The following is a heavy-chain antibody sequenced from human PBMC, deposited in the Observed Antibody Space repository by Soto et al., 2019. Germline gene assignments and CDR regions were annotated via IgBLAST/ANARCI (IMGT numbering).Heavy chain of an antibody. CDR1: GFTFSSYV. D-gene: IGHD3-10*01. V-gene: IGHV3-48*02. J-gene: IGHJ4*02. Sequence: EVQLVEFGGGLVQPGGSLRLSCAAFGFTFSSYVINWVRQAPGQGLEWVSYISISSSTRYYADSVRGRFTSSRDNAKNSLYLQMNSLRDEDTAVYYCARGGGFFDYWRQGTLVTVSS. CDR3: ARGGGFFDY. CDR2: ISISSSTR.